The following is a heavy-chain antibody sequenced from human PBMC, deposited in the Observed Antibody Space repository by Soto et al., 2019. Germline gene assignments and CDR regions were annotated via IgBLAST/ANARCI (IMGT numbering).Heavy chain of an antibody. D-gene: IGHD1-26*01. V-gene: IGHV3-30-3*01. CDR2: ISYDGSNK. CDR1: GFTFSSYA. J-gene: IGHJ4*02. CDR3: ARGNRGSLDY. Sequence: QVQLVESGGGVVQPGRSLRLSCAASGFTFSSYAMHWVRQAPGKGLEWVAVISYDGSNKYYADSVKGRFTISRDNSKNTLYLQMNSLRAEDTAVYYCARGNRGSLDYWGQGTLVAVSS.